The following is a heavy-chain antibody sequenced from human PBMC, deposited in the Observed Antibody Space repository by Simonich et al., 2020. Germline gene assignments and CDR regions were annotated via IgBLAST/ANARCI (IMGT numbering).Heavy chain of an antibody. V-gene: IGHV3-74*01. D-gene: IGHD4-4*01. CDR2: INSDGRST. CDR3: ARDYSNYDAFDI. J-gene: IGHJ3*02. CDR1: GFTFSSYW. Sequence: EVQLVESGGCLLQPGGSLRLSCAASGFTFSSYWMHWVRQAPGRGLGWVYGINSDGRSTSDADAGKGRFNISRDNAKNTLYLQMNSLRAEDTAVYYCARDYSNYDAFDIWGQGTMVTVSS.